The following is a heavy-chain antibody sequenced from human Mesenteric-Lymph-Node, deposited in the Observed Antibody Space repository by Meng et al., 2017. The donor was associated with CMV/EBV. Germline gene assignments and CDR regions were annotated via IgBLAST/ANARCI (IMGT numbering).Heavy chain of an antibody. CDR3: ARYYSAADY. D-gene: IGHD2/OR15-2a*01. V-gene: IGHV3-53*01. Sequence: GESLKISCAASGFTVSSNYMSWVRQAPGTGLECVSVIYSGGTSYYADSVRGRFTISRDNSKNTLYLQMNSLRAEDTAVYYCARYYSAADYWGQGTLVTVSS. J-gene: IGHJ4*02. CDR1: GFTVSSNY. CDR2: IYSGGTS.